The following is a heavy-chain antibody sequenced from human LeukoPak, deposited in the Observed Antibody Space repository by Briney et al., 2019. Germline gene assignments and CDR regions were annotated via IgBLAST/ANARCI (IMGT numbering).Heavy chain of an antibody. Sequence: VPVKLSCKASRYTFTGYYIHWVPQAPGHQLECMGWINPNSGGTNYAQKFQGRVTMTRDTSIRTAYMALSRLRSVETAVYYCARASVGYCSGGSCCPGVYWGQGNLVTVSS. J-gene: IGHJ4*02. CDR1: RYTFTGYY. V-gene: IGHV1-2*02. CDR2: INPNSGGT. D-gene: IGHD2-15*01. CDR3: ARASVGYCSGGSCCPGVY.